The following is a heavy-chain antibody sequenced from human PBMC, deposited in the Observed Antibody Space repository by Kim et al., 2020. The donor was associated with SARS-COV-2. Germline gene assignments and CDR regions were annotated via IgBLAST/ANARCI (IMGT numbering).Heavy chain of an antibody. D-gene: IGHD3-10*01. V-gene: IGHV3-11*06. Sequence: SVNGRFTIHRDNAKNSLYLQMNSLRAEDKAVYYCARVMGRGVIIPYGMDVWGQGTTVTVSS. CDR3: ARVMGRGVIIPYGMDV. J-gene: IGHJ6*02.